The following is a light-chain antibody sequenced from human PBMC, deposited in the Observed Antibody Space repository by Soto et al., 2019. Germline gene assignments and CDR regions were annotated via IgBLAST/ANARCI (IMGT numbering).Light chain of an antibody. CDR1: QSISSW. CDR3: QQYNSYSPLYT. Sequence: DIPMTQSPSTLYASVGDRVTITCRASQSISSWLAWYLQKPGKAPKLLIYDASSLESGVPSRFSGSGSGTEFTLTISSLQPDDFATYYCQQYNSYSPLYTFGQGTKLEIK. CDR2: DAS. J-gene: IGKJ2*01. V-gene: IGKV1-5*01.